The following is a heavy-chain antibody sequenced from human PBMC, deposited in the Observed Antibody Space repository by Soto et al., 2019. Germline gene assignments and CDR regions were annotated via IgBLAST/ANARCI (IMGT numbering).Heavy chain of an antibody. V-gene: IGHV4-30-2*01. D-gene: IGHD4-17*01. CDR1: GGSISSGGSS. J-gene: IGHJ6*02. CDR3: ARAHYGDYGYGMDV. CDR2: IYNSGYT. Sequence: QLQLQESGSGLVKPSQTLSLTCAVSGGSISSGGSSWGWFRRPPGRGLGWFGYIYNSGYTYCNPSLNSRVTISVDRSKNQFSLKLRSVTAADTAVYYCARAHYGDYGYGMDVWGQGTTVTVSS.